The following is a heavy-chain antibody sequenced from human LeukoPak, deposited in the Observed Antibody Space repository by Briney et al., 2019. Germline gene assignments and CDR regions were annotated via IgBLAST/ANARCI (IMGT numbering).Heavy chain of an antibody. V-gene: IGHV4-34*01. CDR3: ARSYDSSGYLSY. CDR1: GGSFSGYY. J-gene: IGHJ4*02. Sequence: PSETLSLTCAVYGGSFSGYYWSWIRQPPGKGLEWIGEINYSGSTNYNPSLKSRVTISVDTSKNQFSLKLSFVTAADTAVYYCARSYDSSGYLSYWGQGTLVTVSS. CDR2: INYSGST. D-gene: IGHD3-22*01.